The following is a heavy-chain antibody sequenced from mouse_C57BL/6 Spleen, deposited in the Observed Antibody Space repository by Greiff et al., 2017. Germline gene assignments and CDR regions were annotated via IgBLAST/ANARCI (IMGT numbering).Heavy chain of an antibody. V-gene: IGHV5-9-1*02. Sequence: EVKLMESGEGLVKPGGSLQLSCAASGFTFSSYAMSWVRQTPEKRLEWVAYISSGGDYIYYADTVKGRFTISRDNARNTLYLQMSSLKSEDTAMYYCTRDYYGSRYAMDYWGQGTSVTVSS. J-gene: IGHJ4*01. CDR1: GFTFSSYA. CDR3: TRDYYGSRYAMDY. CDR2: ISSGGDYI. D-gene: IGHD1-1*01.